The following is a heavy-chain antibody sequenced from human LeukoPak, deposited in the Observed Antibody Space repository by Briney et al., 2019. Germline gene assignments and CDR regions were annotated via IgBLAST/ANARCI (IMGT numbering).Heavy chain of an antibody. D-gene: IGHD1-26*01. CDR2: FEPEDGET. J-gene: IGHJ4*02. Sequence: ASVKVSCKVSGYTLTELSMHWVRQAPGKGLEWMGGFEPEDGETIYAQKFQGRVTMTEDTSTDTAYMELSSLRSEDTAVYYCAKESGLSGNYYRAFDYWGQGTLITVSS. CDR3: AKESGLSGNYYRAFDY. V-gene: IGHV1-24*01. CDR1: GYTLTELS.